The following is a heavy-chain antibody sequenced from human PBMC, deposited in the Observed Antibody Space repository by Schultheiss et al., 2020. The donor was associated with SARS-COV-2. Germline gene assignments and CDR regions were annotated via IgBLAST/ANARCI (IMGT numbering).Heavy chain of an antibody. V-gene: IGHV3-23*01. Sequence: GGSLRLSCAASGFTFSTYAMSWVRQAPGKGLEWLSTISDSGGSTYYADSVKGRFTISRDNSKNSLYLQMNSLRAEDTAVYYCARDPGSELRRNNYFDYWGQGTLVTVSS. CDR1: GFTFSTYA. J-gene: IGHJ4*02. CDR2: ISDSGGST. D-gene: IGHD4-23*01. CDR3: ARDPGSELRRNNYFDY.